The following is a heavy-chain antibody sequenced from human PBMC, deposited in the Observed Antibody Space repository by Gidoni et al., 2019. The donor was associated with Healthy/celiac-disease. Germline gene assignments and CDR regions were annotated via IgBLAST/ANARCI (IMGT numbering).Heavy chain of an antibody. CDR2: IKQDGSEN. CDR3: ARDMGGIVVVPAAIPDAFDI. J-gene: IGHJ3*02. D-gene: IGHD2-2*01. Sequence: EVQLVESGGGLVQPGGSRRLSCAASGFTFSSYWMSWVRQAPGKGLECVANIKQDGSENYYVDSVKGRFTISRDNAKNSLYLQMNSLRAEDTAVYYCARDMGGIVVVPAAIPDAFDIWGQGTMVTVSS. CDR1: GFTFSSYW. V-gene: IGHV3-7*01.